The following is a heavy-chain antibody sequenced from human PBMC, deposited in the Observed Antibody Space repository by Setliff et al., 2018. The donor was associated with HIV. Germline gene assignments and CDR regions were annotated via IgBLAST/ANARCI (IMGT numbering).Heavy chain of an antibody. CDR2: ISSSGSTI. CDR3: ATGTEPYDAFDI. Sequence: GALRLSCAASGFTFSDYYMSRIRQAPGKGLEWVSYISSSGSTIYYADSVKGRFTISRDNAKNSLYLQMNSLRAEDTAVYYCATGTEPYDAFDIWGQGTMVTVSS. D-gene: IGHD1-1*01. CDR1: GFTFSDYY. V-gene: IGHV3-11*04. J-gene: IGHJ3*02.